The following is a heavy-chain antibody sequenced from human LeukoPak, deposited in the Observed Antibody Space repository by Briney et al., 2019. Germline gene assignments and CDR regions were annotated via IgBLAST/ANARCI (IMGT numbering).Heavy chain of an antibody. D-gene: IGHD1-1*01. CDR2: ISGSGGST. J-gene: IGHJ6*02. CDR1: GFTFSSYA. CDR3: ARDRRTMRYPARGGGGMDV. V-gene: IGHV3-23*01. Sequence: GGSLRLSCAASGFTFSSYAMSWVRQAPGKGLEWVSAISGSGGSTYYADSVKGRFTISRDNSKNTLYLQMNSLRAEDTAVYYCARDRRTMRYPARGGGGMDVWGQGTTVTVSS.